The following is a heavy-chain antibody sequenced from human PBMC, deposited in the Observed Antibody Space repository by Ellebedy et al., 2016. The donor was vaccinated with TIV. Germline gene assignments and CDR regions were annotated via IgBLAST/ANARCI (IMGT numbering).Heavy chain of an antibody. V-gene: IGHV1-3*01. CDR2: INAGNGYT. D-gene: IGHD5-18*01. J-gene: IGHJ4*02. CDR3: ATEWGYSYGYNY. CDR1: GYTLTSHA. Sequence: AASVKVSCKASGYTLTSHAVHWVRQAPGQRLEWMGRINAGNGYTKYSQTFQGRVSITRDTSARTAYMELSSLTSADTAIYYCATEWGYSYGYNYWGQGTLVTVSS.